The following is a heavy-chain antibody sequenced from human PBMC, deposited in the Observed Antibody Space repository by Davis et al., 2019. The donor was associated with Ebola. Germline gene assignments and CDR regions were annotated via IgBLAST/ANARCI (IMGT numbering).Heavy chain of an antibody. Sequence: GSLRLSCDVSGGSLTGHYWSWIRQAPGKGLEWIGEITHSGSTDYNPSLRGRVSISVDTSKNTFSLKMTSVTAADTAMYYCAKGPFVAFDWGQGTLVTVSS. J-gene: IGHJ4*02. CDR1: GGSLTGHY. CDR2: ITHSGST. CDR3: AKGPFVAFD. D-gene: IGHD3-3*02. V-gene: IGHV4-34*01.